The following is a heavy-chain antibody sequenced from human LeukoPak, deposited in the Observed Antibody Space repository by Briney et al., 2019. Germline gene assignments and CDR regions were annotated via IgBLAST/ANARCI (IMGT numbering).Heavy chain of an antibody. D-gene: IGHD5-18*01. Sequence: ASVKVSCKASGGTFSSYAISWVRQAPGQGLEWMGRIIPILGIANYAQKFQGRVTITADKSTSTAYMELSSLRSDDTAVYYCARLTGLGYSSNDYWGQGTLVTVSS. CDR3: ARLTGLGYSSNDY. J-gene: IGHJ4*02. CDR2: IIPILGIA. CDR1: GGTFSSYA. V-gene: IGHV1-69*04.